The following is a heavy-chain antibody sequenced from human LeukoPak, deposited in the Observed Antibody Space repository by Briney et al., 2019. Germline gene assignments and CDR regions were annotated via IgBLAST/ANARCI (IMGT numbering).Heavy chain of an antibody. J-gene: IGHJ1*01. CDR3: AKDLPKITIFGALQH. D-gene: IGHD3-3*01. CDR1: GFIFSSYV. CDR2: ISTSGDRT. V-gene: IGHV3-23*01. Sequence: GGSLRLSCAASGFIFSSYVMSWARQAPGKGLEWVSGISTSGDRTYYADSVKGRFTISRDNSKNTLYLQMSSLRAEDTAVYYCAKDLPKITIFGALQHWGQGTLVTVSS.